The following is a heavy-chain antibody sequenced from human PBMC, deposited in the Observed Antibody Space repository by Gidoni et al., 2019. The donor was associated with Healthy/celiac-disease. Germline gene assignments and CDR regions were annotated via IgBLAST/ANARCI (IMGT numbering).Heavy chain of an antibody. Sequence: QVQLVQSGAEVKKPGASVKVSCKASGYPFTSYYMHWVRQAPGQGLEWMGKINPSGGSTSYAQKLQGRVTMTRDTSTSTVYMELSSLRSEDTAVYYCARSFSGYCSGGSCYYYYMDVWGKGTTVTVSS. CDR2: INPSGGST. CDR3: ARSFSGYCSGGSCYYYYMDV. J-gene: IGHJ6*03. CDR1: GYPFTSYY. D-gene: IGHD2-15*01. V-gene: IGHV1-46*04.